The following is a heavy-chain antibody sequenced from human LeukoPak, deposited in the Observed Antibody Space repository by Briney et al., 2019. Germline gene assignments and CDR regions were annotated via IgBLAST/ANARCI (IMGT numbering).Heavy chain of an antibody. CDR1: GFTFSSYW. Sequence: PGGSLRLSCAASGFTFSSYWMHWVRQAPGKGLEWVSAISGSGGSTDYADSVKGRFTISRDKSKNTLYLQMNSLRAEDTAVYYCAKESNYDFWSGAYGMDVWGQGTTVIVSS. CDR2: ISGSGGST. D-gene: IGHD3-3*01. CDR3: AKESNYDFWSGAYGMDV. J-gene: IGHJ6*02. V-gene: IGHV3-23*01.